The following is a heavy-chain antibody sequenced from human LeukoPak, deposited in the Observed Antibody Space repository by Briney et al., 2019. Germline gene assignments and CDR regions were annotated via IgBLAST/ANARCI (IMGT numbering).Heavy chain of an antibody. D-gene: IGHD2-2*01. CDR1: GSTFSSYV. J-gene: IGHJ4*02. CDR3: AKPRCSSTSCSLGYFDY. Sequence: GGSLRLSCAASGSTFSSYVMHWVRQAPGKGLEWVSAISGTGGSGSTYYADSVKGRFTISRDNSKNTLYLQMNSLRAEDTAVYYCAKPRCSSTSCSLGYFDYWGQGALVTVSS. CDR2: ISGTGGSGST. V-gene: IGHV3-23*01.